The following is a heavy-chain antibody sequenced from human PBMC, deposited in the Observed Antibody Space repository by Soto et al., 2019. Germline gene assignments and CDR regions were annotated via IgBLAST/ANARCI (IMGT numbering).Heavy chain of an antibody. CDR2: ILHDGKNK. D-gene: IGHD3-10*01. J-gene: IGHJ4*02. CDR1: GFTFSNYI. Sequence: QVQLVESGGGVVQPGRSLRLSCAASGFTFSNYIMHWVRQAPGKGLEWVAIILHDGKNKYYADSVKGRFTISRENSKNTLYLQMNSLRTEDTAIYYCARDDEGGSYCDLGYWGQGTLVTVSS. V-gene: IGHV3-30*04. CDR3: ARDDEGGSYCDLGY.